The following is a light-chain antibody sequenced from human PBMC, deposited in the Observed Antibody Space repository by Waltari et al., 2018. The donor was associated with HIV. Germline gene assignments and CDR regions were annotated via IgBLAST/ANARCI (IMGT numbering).Light chain of an antibody. CDR3: QQYSTFPWT. J-gene: IGKJ1*01. CDR2: WAS. V-gene: IGKV4-1*01. Sequence: DIVMTQSPESLAVSLGERATIHCKSSQSVLYRSDNRNYLAWYQQKPGQPPKLLFSWASARESGVPGRFSGSGSGTNFTLTIRSLQAEDVAVYYCQQYSTFPWTFGQGTKVEIK. CDR1: QSVLYRSDNRNY.